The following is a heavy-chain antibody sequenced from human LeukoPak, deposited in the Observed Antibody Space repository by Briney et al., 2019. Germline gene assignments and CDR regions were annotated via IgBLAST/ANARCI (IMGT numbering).Heavy chain of an antibody. CDR1: GYTFTSYG. CDR3: ARFRAGVGEPYGDY. V-gene: IGHV1-18*01. CDR2: ISAYNGNT. Sequence: ASVKVSCKASGYTFTSYGISWVRQAPGQGLEWMGWISAYNGNTNYAQKLQGRVTMTTDTSTSTAYVELRSLRSGDTAVYYCARFRAGVGEPYGDYWGQGTLVTVSS. D-gene: IGHD3-10*01. J-gene: IGHJ4*02.